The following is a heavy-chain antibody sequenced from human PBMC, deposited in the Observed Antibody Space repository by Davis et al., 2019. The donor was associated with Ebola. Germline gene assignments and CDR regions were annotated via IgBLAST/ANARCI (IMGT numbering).Heavy chain of an antibody. Sequence: ASVKVSCKASGYTFTNYYMHWVRQAPGQGLEWMGMINPNDGRTIYAQKFQGRVTVTRDTSTTTVYMDLSSLRSDDTAVYYCAFNRGYGVWFDPWGQGTQVTVSS. D-gene: IGHD3-3*01. V-gene: IGHV1-46*01. CDR2: INPNDGRT. CDR1: GYTFTNYY. CDR3: AFNRGYGVWFDP. J-gene: IGHJ5*02.